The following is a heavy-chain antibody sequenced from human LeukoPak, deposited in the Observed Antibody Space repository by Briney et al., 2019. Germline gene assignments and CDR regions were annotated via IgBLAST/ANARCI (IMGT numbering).Heavy chain of an antibody. CDR2: NYYSGST. CDR3: ARYLYSSSCSFDY. CDR1: GGSISSSSYY. Sequence: SETLSLTCTVSGGSISSSSYYWGWIRKPPGKGLEWIGSNYYSGSTYYNPSLKSRVTISVDTSKNQFFLKLSSVTAADTAVYYCARYLYSSSCSFDYWGQGTLVTVSS. D-gene: IGHD6-13*01. V-gene: IGHV4-39*01. J-gene: IGHJ4*02.